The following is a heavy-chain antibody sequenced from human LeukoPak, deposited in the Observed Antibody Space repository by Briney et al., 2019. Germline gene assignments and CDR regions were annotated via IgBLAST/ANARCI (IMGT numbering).Heavy chain of an antibody. CDR1: GGSFSGYY. CDR3: ARRPSHEGSWFDP. Sequence: SETLSLTCAVYGGSFSGYYWSWIRQPPGKGLEWIGEINHSGSTNYNPSLKSRVTISVDTSKNQFSLKLSSVTAADTAVYYCARRPSHEGSWFDPWGQGTLVTVSS. V-gene: IGHV4-34*01. CDR2: INHSGST. J-gene: IGHJ5*02.